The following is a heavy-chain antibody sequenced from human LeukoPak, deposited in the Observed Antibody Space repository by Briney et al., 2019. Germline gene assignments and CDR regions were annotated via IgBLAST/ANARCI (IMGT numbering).Heavy chain of an antibody. CDR2: ISGSGGST. D-gene: IGHD2-2*01. J-gene: IGHJ4*02. CDR3: ARYQLPVRYFDY. Sequence: PGGSLRLSCAASGFTFSSYAMSWVRQAPGKGLEWVSAISGSGGSTYYADSVKGRFTISRDNSKNTLYLQMNSLKTEDTAVYYCARYQLPVRYFDYWGQGTLVTVSS. CDR1: GFTFSSYA. V-gene: IGHV3-23*01.